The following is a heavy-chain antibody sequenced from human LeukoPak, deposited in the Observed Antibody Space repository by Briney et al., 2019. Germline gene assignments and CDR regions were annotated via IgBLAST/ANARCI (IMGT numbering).Heavy chain of an antibody. D-gene: IGHD1-26*01. Sequence: ASVKVSCKVSGYTLTELSMHWVRQAPGKGLEWMGGFDPEDGETIYAQKFQGRVTMTEDTSTDTAYMELRSLRSDDTAVYYCASGGGATVAFDIWGQGTMVTVSS. CDR1: GYTLTELS. J-gene: IGHJ3*02. CDR3: ASGGGATVAFDI. V-gene: IGHV1-24*01. CDR2: FDPEDGET.